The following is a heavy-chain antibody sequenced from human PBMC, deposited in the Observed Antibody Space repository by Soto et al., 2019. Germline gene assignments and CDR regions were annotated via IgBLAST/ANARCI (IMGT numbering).Heavy chain of an antibody. D-gene: IGHD3-3*01. J-gene: IGHJ3*02. Sequence: GGSLRLSCAASGFTFSSYAMSWVRQAPGKGLEWVSAISGSGGSTYYADSVKGRFTISRDNSKNTLYLQMNSLRAEDTAVYYCAKDYSVLRFLYVRPPDAFEIWGQGTMVTVSS. V-gene: IGHV3-23*01. CDR3: AKDYSVLRFLYVRPPDAFEI. CDR2: ISGSGGST. CDR1: GFTFSSYA.